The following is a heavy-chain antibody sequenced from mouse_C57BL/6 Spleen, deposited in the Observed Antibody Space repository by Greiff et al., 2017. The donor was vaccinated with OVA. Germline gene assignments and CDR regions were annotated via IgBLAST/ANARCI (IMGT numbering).Heavy chain of an antibody. CDR2: INPGSGGT. V-gene: IGHV1-54*01. D-gene: IGHD2-12*01. J-gene: IGHJ1*03. CDR3: ATPLYVWYFDV. Sequence: QVQLQQSGAELVRPGTSVKVSCKASGYAFTNYLIEWVKQRPGQGLEWIGVINPGSGGTNYNEKFKGKATLTADKSSSTAYMQLSSLTSEDSAVDICATPLYVWYFDVGGKGTTVTVSS. CDR1: GYAFTNYL.